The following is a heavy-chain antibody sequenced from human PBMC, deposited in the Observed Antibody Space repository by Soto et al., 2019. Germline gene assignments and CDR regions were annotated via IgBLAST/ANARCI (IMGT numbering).Heavy chain of an antibody. CDR2: IDPSDSYT. D-gene: IGHD3-22*01. Sequence: GESLKISCKGSGYSFTSYWISWVRQMPGKGLEWMGRIDPSDSYTNYSPSFQGHVTISADKSISTAYLQWSSLKASDTAMYYCARQTITMIVVVYGMDVWGQGTTVTVSS. CDR3: ARQTITMIVVVYGMDV. V-gene: IGHV5-10-1*01. CDR1: GYSFTSYW. J-gene: IGHJ6*02.